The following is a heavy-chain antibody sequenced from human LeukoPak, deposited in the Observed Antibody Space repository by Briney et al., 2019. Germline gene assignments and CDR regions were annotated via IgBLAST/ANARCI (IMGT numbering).Heavy chain of an antibody. CDR1: GFTFSSYW. Sequence: GGSLRLSCAASGFTFSSYWMSWVRQAPGKGLEWGANIKQDGSEKYYVDSVKGRFTISRDNAKNSLYLQMNSLRAEDTAVYYCARLPSAYYMDVWGKGTTVTVSS. CDR2: IKQDGSEK. J-gene: IGHJ6*03. CDR3: ARLPSAYYMDV. V-gene: IGHV3-7*01.